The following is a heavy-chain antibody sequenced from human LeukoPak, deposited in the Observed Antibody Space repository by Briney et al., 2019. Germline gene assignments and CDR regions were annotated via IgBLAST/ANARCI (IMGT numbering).Heavy chain of an antibody. CDR1: GFTLSSYW. Sequence: PGGSPRLSCAASGFTLSSYWMSWVRQAPGKGLEWVTNIKQDGSEKYYVDSVKGRFTISRDIAKNSLYLQMNSLRAEDTAVYYRASNRPETIAARMFDFWGQGTLVTVSS. V-gene: IGHV3-7*01. J-gene: IGHJ4*02. CDR3: ASNRPETIAARMFDF. D-gene: IGHD6-6*01. CDR2: IKQDGSEK.